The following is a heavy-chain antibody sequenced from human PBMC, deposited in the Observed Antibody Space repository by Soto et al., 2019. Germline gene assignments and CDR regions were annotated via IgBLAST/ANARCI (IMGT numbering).Heavy chain of an antibody. D-gene: IGHD3-3*01. CDR2: IYYSVST. Sequence: QVQLQESGPGLVKPSQTLSLTCTVSGGSISSGDYYWSWTRQPPGKGLGWIGYIYYSVSTYYNPSLMSRVTMSVDTSKNQFSLKLSSVTAADTAVYYCGRDGHDFWSGYQHWFDPWGQGTLVTVSS. J-gene: IGHJ5*02. CDR3: GRDGHDFWSGYQHWFDP. CDR1: GGSISSGDYY. V-gene: IGHV4-30-4*01.